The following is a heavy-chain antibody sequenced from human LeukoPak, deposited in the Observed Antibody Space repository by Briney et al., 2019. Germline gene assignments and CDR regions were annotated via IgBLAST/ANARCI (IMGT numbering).Heavy chain of an antibody. J-gene: IGHJ4*02. V-gene: IGHV3-48*03. CDR2: ISSSGSTI. CDR1: GFTFSSYE. D-gene: IGHD5-18*01. CDR3: ARGGYSYGYTYFDY. Sequence: GGALRLSCAASGFTFSSYEMNWVRQGPGKGLEGVSYISSSGSTIYYADSVKGRFTISRDNAQNSLYLQMNSLRAEDTAVYYCARGGYSYGYTYFDYWGQGTLVTVSS.